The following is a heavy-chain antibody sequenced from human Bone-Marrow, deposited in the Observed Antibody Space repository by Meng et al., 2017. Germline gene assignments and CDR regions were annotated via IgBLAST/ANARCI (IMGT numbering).Heavy chain of an antibody. CDR2: IYYSGST. Sequence: QVQLQEPGSGPVKPSGTLSLTCTVSGCSISSNGYYWSWIRQPPGTGLDWIGYIYYSGSTYYNPSLKSRVTISVDTSRNQFSLKLGCMTAADTAVYYCARHNYGDYGWFDPWGKGTLVTVSS. J-gene: IGHJ5*02. CDR3: ARHNYGDYGWFDP. V-gene: IGHV4-30-4*01. CDR1: GCSISSNGYY. D-gene: IGHD4-17*01.